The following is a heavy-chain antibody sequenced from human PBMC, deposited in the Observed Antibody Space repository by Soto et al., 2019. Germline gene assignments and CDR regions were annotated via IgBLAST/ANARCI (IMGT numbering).Heavy chain of an antibody. CDR3: ARSHSNYNWFDP. V-gene: IGHV1-18*01. D-gene: IGHD3-3*01. CDR1: GYTFTSYG. CDR2: ISAYNGNT. J-gene: IGHJ5*02. Sequence: ASVKVSCKASGYTFTSYGISWVRQAPGQGLEWMGWISAYNGNTNYAQKLQGRVTMTRDTSTSTVYMELSSLRSEDTAVYYCARSHSNYNWFDPWGQGTLVTVSS.